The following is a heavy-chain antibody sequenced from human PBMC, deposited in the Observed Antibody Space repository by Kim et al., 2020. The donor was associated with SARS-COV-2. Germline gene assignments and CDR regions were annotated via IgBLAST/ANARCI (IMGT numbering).Heavy chain of an antibody. CDR1: GYSISAGSY. D-gene: IGHD2-8*01. CDR2: FYHGGSP. Sequence: SETLSLTCTASGYSISAGSYWGWLRQPPGKALEWIGNFYHGGSPYYNPSLRSRVTISEDSSKNQFSLRLNSVTATDTAVYYCARDREMAFGPWGQGTLV. CDR3: ARDREMAFGP. V-gene: IGHV4-38-2*02. J-gene: IGHJ5*02.